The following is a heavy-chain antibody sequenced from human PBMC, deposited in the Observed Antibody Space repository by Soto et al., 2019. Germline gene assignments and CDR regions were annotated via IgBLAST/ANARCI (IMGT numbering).Heavy chain of an antibody. CDR2: VSGNNGAS. Sequence: QVQLMQSGTEVKKPGASVTVSCKASGYTSADFGISWVRQAPGQGLEWMGWVSGNNGASNPAPKVQGRITVTLDSSTGGSYMALRSLRSDDTAIYYCVRDQKYFRVNGNRFDSWGQGTLVSVSS. CDR3: VRDQKYFRVNGNRFDS. V-gene: IGHV1-18*04. J-gene: IGHJ5*01. CDR1: GYTSADFG. D-gene: IGHD2-2*01.